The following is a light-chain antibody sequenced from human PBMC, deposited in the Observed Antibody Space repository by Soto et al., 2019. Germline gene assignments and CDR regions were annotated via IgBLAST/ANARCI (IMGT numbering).Light chain of an antibody. V-gene: IGLV1-44*01. Sequence: QSVLTQPPSASGTPGQRVTISCSGSSSNIGGNAVNWYQQLPGTTPKLLIYSNNQRPSGVPDRFSGSKSGTSASLAISGLQSEDEADYYCAAWDDSLSGYVFGTRTKVTVL. CDR3: AAWDDSLSGYV. CDR1: SSNIGGNA. J-gene: IGLJ1*01. CDR2: SNN.